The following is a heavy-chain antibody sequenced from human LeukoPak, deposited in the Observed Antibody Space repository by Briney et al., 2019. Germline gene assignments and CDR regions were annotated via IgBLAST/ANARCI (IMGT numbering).Heavy chain of an antibody. V-gene: IGHV4-59*01. D-gene: IGHD5/OR15-5a*01. CDR1: GDSFSDYS. CDR2: IYYSGST. CDR3: ARVGVVSTIYSYYYYYMDV. Sequence: SETLSLTCVVYGDSFSDYSWSWIRQPPGKGLEWIGYIYYSGSTNYNPSLKSRVTISVDTSKNQFSLKLSSVTAADTAVYYCARVGVVSTIYSYYYYYMDVWGKGTTVTVSS. J-gene: IGHJ6*03.